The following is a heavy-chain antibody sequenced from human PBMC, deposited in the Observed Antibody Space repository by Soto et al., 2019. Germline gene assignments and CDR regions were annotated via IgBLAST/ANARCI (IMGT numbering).Heavy chain of an antibody. V-gene: IGHV3-23*01. CDR3: AKSRRSSGYRYYFDY. Sequence: PGGSLRLSCAASGFTFSSYAMSWVRQAPGKGLEWVSAISGSGGSTYYADSVKGRFTISRDNSKNTLYLQMNSLRAEDTAVYYCAKSRRSSGYRYYFDYWGQGTLVTAPQ. J-gene: IGHJ4*02. CDR2: ISGSGGST. D-gene: IGHD3-22*01. CDR1: GFTFSSYA.